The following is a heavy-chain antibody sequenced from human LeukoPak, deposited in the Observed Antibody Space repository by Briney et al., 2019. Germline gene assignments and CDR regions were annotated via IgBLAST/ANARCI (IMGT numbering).Heavy chain of an antibody. D-gene: IGHD3-9*01. Sequence: KASETLSLTCAVYGGSFSGYYWSWIRQPPGKGLESIGEINHSGSTNYNPALKSRVTISVDTSKNQFSLKLSSVTAADTAVYYCARQSSQLRYFHWPRSFPTVYWYFDLWGRGTLVTVSS. CDR2: INHSGST. J-gene: IGHJ2*01. V-gene: IGHV4-34*01. CDR3: ARQSSQLRYFHWPRSFPTVYWYFDL. CDR1: GGSFSGYY.